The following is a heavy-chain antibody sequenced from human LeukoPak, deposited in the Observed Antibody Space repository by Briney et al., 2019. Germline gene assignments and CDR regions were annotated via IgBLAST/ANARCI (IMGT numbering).Heavy chain of an antibody. D-gene: IGHD4-23*01. CDR1: GYTFTSYD. Sequence: ASVKVSCKASGYTFTSYDINWVRQATGQGLEWMGWINRNTGNTGYAQKFQGRVTITRNTSISTAYMELSGLKSEDTAVYFCARVNGGLEIWGQGKTVTVSP. V-gene: IGHV1-8*01. CDR3: ARVNGGLEI. CDR2: INRNTGNT. J-gene: IGHJ3*02.